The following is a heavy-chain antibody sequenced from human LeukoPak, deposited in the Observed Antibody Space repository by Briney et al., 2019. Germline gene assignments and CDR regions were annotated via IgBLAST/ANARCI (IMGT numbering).Heavy chain of an antibody. CDR3: TTHPYTNTFLP. CDR2: IKTKAEGGTT. CDR1: GFTFNNAW. V-gene: IGHV3-15*01. D-gene: IGHD2/OR15-2a*01. Sequence: PGGSLRLSCAVSGFTFNNAWMTWVRQAPGKGLDWVGRIKTKAEGGTTEYAAPVRGRFTISRDDSRNTLYLQMDSLKTEDTAVYYCTTHPYTNTFLPWGQGTLVTVSS. J-gene: IGHJ4*02.